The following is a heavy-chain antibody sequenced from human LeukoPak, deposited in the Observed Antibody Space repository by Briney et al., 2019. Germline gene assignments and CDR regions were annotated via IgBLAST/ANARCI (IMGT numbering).Heavy chain of an antibody. CDR1: GGSFSGYY. J-gene: IGHJ4*02. D-gene: IGHD2-2*02. CDR2: INHSGST. CDR3: ARVTMGDCSSTGCYSGLDY. Sequence: IPSETLSLTCAVYGGSFSGYYWSWIRQPPGKGLEWIGEINHSGSTNYNPSLKSRVTISADTSKNQFSLKLSSVTAADTAVYYCARVTMGDCSSTGCYSGLDYWGQGTLVTVSS. V-gene: IGHV4-34*01.